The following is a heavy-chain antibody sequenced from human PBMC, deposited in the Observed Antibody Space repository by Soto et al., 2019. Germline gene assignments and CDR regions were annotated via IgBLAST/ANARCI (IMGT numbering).Heavy chain of an antibody. V-gene: IGHV2-70*01. Sequence: SGPTLVNPTQTLTLTCTFSGFSLSTSGMCVSWIRQPPGKALEWLALIDWDDDKYYSTSLKTRLTISKDTSKNQVVLTMTNMDPVDTATYYCARIQGGSYYPPYYYGMDVWGQGTTVTVSS. CDR2: IDWDDDK. D-gene: IGHD1-26*01. CDR3: ARIQGGSYYPPYYYGMDV. J-gene: IGHJ6*02. CDR1: GFSLSTSGMC.